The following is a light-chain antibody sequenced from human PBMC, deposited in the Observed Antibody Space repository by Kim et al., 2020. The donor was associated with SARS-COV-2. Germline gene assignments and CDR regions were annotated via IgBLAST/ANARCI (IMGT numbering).Light chain of an antibody. CDR2: DAS. CDR3: QHFNNYPVT. V-gene: IGKV1D-13*01. J-gene: IGKJ5*01. Sequence: AIQLTQSPSSLSAPVGDRVTITCRASQGISRALAWYQQKPGKPPKLLIYDASSLQSGVPSRFSGSGSGTDFTLTISSLQPEDFATYYCQHFNNYPVTFGQGTRLEIK. CDR1: QGISRA.